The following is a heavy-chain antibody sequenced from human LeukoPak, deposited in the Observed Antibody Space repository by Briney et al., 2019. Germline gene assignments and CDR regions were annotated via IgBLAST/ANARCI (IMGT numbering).Heavy chain of an antibody. Sequence: GGSLRLSCAASGFTFSSYAMHWVRQAPGKGLAWVAVISYDGSNKYYADSVKGRFTISRDNSKNTLYLQMNSLRAEDTAVYYCARERTDSYQLLYGLDYWGQGTLVTVSS. CDR2: ISYDGSNK. CDR3: ARERTDSYQLLYGLDY. CDR1: GFTFSSYA. D-gene: IGHD2-2*02. J-gene: IGHJ4*02. V-gene: IGHV3-30-3*01.